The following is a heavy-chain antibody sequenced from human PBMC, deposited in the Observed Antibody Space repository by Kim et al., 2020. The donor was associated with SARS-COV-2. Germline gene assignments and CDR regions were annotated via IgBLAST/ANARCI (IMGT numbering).Heavy chain of an antibody. Sequence: AQKFRGRVTMTEDTSTDTAYMELSSLRSEDTAVYYCATAGYSYGQYYFDYWGQGTLVTVSS. V-gene: IGHV1-24*01. CDR3: ATAGYSYGQYYFDY. D-gene: IGHD5-18*01. J-gene: IGHJ4*02.